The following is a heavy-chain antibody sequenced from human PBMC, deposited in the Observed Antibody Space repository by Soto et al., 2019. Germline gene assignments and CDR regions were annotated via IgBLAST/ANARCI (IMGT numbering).Heavy chain of an antibody. CDR1: GFTFNNYA. Sequence: EVELLESGGGLVQPGGSLRLSCAASGFTFNNYAMTWVRQAPGKGLEWVSAISGGGDTTSYADSVKGRFTVSRDGSKNTLSQQMSSRIAADTALYYCAKVRCGSGSLTPRVDVWGQGTLVTVSS. V-gene: IGHV3-23*01. J-gene: IGHJ4*02. D-gene: IGHD3-10*01. CDR2: ISGGGDTT. CDR3: AKVRCGSGSLTPRVDV.